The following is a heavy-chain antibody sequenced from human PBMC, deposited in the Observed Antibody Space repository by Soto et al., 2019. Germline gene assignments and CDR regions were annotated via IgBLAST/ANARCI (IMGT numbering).Heavy chain of an antibody. V-gene: IGHV1-18*01. CDR3: ARDIAAAGYCYGMDV. CDR1: GYSFMKYG. D-gene: IGHD6-13*01. J-gene: IGHJ6*02. CDR2: ISPYSGYT. Sequence: GASVKVSCKGFGYSFMKYGINWVRQAPGQGLEWVGWISPYSGYTHSAQKFHGRLTLTTDTAASTAYMELRILRSADTAVYYCARDIAAAGYCYGMDVWGQGTTVTVSS.